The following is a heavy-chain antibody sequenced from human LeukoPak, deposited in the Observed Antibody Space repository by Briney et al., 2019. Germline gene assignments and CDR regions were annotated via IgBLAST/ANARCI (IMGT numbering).Heavy chain of an antibody. CDR2: IYYSGST. Sequence: SETLSLTCTVSGGSLSSHYRSWIRQPPGKGLEWIGYIYYSGSTNYNPSLKSRVTISVDTSKNQFSLKLSSVTAADTAVYYCARGGRRTYYYGSGSYRGGWFDPWGQGTLVTVSS. D-gene: IGHD3-10*01. CDR3: ARGGRRTYYYGSGSYRGGWFDP. CDR1: GGSLSSHY. J-gene: IGHJ5*02. V-gene: IGHV4-59*11.